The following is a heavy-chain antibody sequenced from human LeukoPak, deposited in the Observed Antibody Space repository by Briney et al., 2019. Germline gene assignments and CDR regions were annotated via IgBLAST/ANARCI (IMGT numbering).Heavy chain of an antibody. CDR1: GFTFSGYW. CDR2: INYGGSDT. Sequence: GGSLRLSCAASGFTFSGYWMQWVRQAPGKGRQWVANINYGGSDTYYVHSVKGRFTISRDNAKNSLYLQMNSLAVEDTAVYYCTRGDPEYWGQGTLVTVSS. CDR3: TRGDPEY. D-gene: IGHD6-6*01. V-gene: IGHV3-7*01. J-gene: IGHJ4*02.